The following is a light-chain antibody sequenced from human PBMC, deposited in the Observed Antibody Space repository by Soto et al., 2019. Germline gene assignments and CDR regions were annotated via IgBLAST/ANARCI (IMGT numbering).Light chain of an antibody. V-gene: IGLV2-8*01. Sequence: QSALTQPPSASGSPGQSVTISCTGTSSDVGGYNCVSWYQHHPGKAPKLMIYDVIKRPSGVPDRLSGSNSGNTASLTVSGLQAEHEADYYCVFGGGTKLTVL. CDR2: DVI. J-gene: IGLJ2*01. CDR1: SSDVGGYNC. CDR3: V.